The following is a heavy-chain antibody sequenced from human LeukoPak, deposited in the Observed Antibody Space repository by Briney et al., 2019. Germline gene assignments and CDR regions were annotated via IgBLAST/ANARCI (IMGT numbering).Heavy chain of an antibody. Sequence: SRDGDNKHYADSVKGRFTISRDISNNTLYLQMDSLRAEDTAMYYCARDNRGAGEPHDSFDVWGQGTMVTVSS. J-gene: IGHJ3*01. CDR3: ARDNRGAGEPHDSFDV. D-gene: IGHD7-27*01. V-gene: IGHV3-30*07. CDR2: SRDGDNK.